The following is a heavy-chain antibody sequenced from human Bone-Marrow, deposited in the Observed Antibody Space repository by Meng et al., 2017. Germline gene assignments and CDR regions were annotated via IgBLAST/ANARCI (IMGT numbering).Heavy chain of an antibody. D-gene: IGHD3-10*01. Sequence: QGQLVQSGAEVKTPGSSVKVSCKASGGTFSSYAISWVRQAPGQGLEWMGGIIPIFGTANYAQKFQGRVTITADESTSTAYMELSSLRSEDTAVYYCARRGWFGELLFPFGPWGQGTLVTVSS. CDR2: IIPIFGTA. V-gene: IGHV1-69*01. CDR3: ARRGWFGELLFPFGP. J-gene: IGHJ5*02. CDR1: GGTFSSYA.